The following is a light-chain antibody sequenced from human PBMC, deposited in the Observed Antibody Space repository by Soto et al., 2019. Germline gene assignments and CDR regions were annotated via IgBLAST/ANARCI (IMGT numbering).Light chain of an antibody. J-gene: IGKJ4*01. CDR3: QKFTSAPFT. CDR1: QGISNH. Sequence: DIQMTQSPSSLSASVGDRVTITCRASQGISNHLAWYQQKPGKLPKLLIYAASILQSGVPSRFSDSGSGTDFTLTISSLQPEDVAIYYCQKFTSAPFTFGGGTKVEI. CDR2: AAS. V-gene: IGKV1-27*01.